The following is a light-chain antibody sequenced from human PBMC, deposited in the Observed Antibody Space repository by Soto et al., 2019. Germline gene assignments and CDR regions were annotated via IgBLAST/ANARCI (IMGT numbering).Light chain of an antibody. V-gene: IGLV2-8*01. J-gene: IGLJ1*01. CDR2: EVN. CDR3: SSYAGINNVGV. CDR1: SSDAGGYKY. Sequence: QSALTQPPSASGSPGQSVTISCTGTSSDAGGYKYVSWYQQHPGKAPKLMIFEVNKRPSGVPDRFSGSKSGNTASLTVSGLQAEDEADYYCSSYAGINNVGVFGTGTKLTVL.